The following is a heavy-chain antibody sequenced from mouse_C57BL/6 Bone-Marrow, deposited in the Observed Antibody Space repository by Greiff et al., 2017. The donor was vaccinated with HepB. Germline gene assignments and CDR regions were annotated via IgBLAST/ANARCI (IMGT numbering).Heavy chain of an antibody. V-gene: IGHV2-2*01. J-gene: IGHJ4*01. CDR3: ASRSMDY. CDR1: GFSLTSYG. Sequence: QVQLKESGPGLVQPSQSLSITCTVSGFSLTSYGVHWVRQSPGKGLEWLGVIWSGGSTDYNAAFISRLSISKDNSKSQVFFKMNSLQADDTAIYYCASRSMDYWGQGTSVTVSS. CDR2: IWSGGST.